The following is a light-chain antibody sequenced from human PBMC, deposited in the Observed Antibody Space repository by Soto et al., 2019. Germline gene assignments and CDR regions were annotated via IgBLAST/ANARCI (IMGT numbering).Light chain of an antibody. V-gene: IGLV2-14*03. CDR3: NSYTTSSTHV. Sequence: QSALTQPASVSGSPGQSIAISCTGTSTDVGNYNYVSWYQQHPGRAPQLMIYDVSNRPSGVSDRFSGSKSGNTASLTISGLQPEDEADYYCNSYTTSSTHVFGTGTKVTVL. J-gene: IGLJ1*01. CDR2: DVS. CDR1: STDVGNYNY.